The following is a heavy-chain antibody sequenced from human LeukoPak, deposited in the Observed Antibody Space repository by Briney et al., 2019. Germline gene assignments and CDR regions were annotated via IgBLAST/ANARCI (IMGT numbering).Heavy chain of an antibody. CDR3: ASDHTKDNWFDP. D-gene: IGHD2-2*01. Sequence: GASVKVSCKASGYTLTGYYMHWVRQAPGQGLVWMGWINPNSGGTNYAQKFQGRDTMTRDTAISTAYMQLSRLRSDDTAVYYCASDHTKDNWFDPWGQGTLVTVSS. J-gene: IGHJ5*02. CDR2: INPNSGGT. CDR1: GYTLTGYY. V-gene: IGHV1-2*02.